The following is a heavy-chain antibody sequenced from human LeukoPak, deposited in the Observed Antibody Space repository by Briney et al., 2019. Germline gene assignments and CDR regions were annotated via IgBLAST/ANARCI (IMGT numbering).Heavy chain of an antibody. CDR2: IYYSGST. CDR3: ARRAVGGSGSYNWFDP. Sequence: RPSETLSLTCTVSGGSISSGDYYWSWIRQPPGKGLEWIGYIYYSGSTYYNPSLKSRVTISVDTSKNQFSLKLSSVTAADTAVYYCARRAVGGSGSYNWFDPWGQGTLVTVSS. D-gene: IGHD3-10*01. V-gene: IGHV4-30-4*08. CDR1: GGSISSGDYY. J-gene: IGHJ5*02.